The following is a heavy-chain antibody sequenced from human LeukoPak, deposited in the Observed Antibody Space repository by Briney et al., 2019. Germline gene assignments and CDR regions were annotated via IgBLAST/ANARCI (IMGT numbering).Heavy chain of an antibody. J-gene: IGHJ6*02. D-gene: IGHD5-24*01. V-gene: IGHV3-30*18. CDR2: ISYDGSNK. CDR1: GFTFSSYG. Sequence: PGGSLRLSCAASGFTFSSYGMHWVRQAPGKGLEWVAVISYDGSNKYYADSVKGRFTISRDNSKNTLYLQMNSLRGEDTAVYYCAKEVEEAYYYNGMDVWGQGTTVTVSS. CDR3: AKEVEEAYYYNGMDV.